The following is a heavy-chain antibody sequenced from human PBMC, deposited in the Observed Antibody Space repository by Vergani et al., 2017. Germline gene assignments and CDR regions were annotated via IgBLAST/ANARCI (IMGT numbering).Heavy chain of an antibody. D-gene: IGHD2/OR15-2a*01. CDR1: GDSIRSGVYY. V-gene: IGHV4-31*03. CDR3: AXAGLPFYAFYMDV. J-gene: IGHJ6*03. CDR2: IYHTGTT. Sequence: QVQLQESGPGLVKPSQTLSLTCTVSGDSIRSGVYYWGWIRQHPGQGLEWIGYIYHTGTTYYNPSLRGRINISVDTSKNQLSLKLTSVTAADTAVDFCAXAGLPFYAFYMDVWGKGITVTVSS.